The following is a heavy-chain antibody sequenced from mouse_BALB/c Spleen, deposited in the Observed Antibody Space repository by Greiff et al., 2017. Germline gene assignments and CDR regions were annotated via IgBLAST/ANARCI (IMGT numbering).Heavy chain of an antibody. J-gene: IGHJ1*01. CDR2: IWAGGST. CDR3: SRGLGGYYKYFDV. CDR1: GFSLTSYG. V-gene: IGHV2-9*02. Sequence: QVQLKQSGPGLVAPSQSLSITCTVSGFSLTSYGVHWVRQPPGKGLEWLGVIWAGGSTNYNSALMSRLSISKDNSKSQVFLKMNSLQTDDTAMYYCSRGLGGYYKYFDVWGAGTTGTVSS. D-gene: IGHD2-12*01.